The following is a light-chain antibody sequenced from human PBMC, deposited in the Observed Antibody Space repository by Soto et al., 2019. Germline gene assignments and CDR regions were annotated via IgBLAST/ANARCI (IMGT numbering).Light chain of an antibody. CDR2: GAS. J-gene: IGKJ4*01. CDR3: LQYDTSPLT. CDR1: QSISSKA. Sequence: EIVLTQSPGTLSLSPGERATLSCRASQSISSKALAWFQQKPGQPPRLLIYGASTRATGIPDRFGGSGSGTDFTLTISSLEPEDFALYHCLQYDTSPLTFGGGTKVEIK. V-gene: IGKV3-20*01.